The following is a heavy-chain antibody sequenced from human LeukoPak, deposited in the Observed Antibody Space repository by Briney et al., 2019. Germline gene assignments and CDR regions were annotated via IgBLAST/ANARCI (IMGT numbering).Heavy chain of an antibody. V-gene: IGHV1-18*01. CDR2: ISAYNGNT. CDR1: GYTFTSYG. D-gene: IGHD3-10*01. J-gene: IGHJ6*02. CDR3: ARDGEFVSYYYYGMDV. Sequence: ASVKVSCKASGYTFTSYGISWVRQAPGQGLEWMGWISAYNGNTNYAQKLQGRVTMTTDTSTSTAYMELRSLRSDDTAVYYCARDGEFVSYYYYGMDVWGQGTRSPSP.